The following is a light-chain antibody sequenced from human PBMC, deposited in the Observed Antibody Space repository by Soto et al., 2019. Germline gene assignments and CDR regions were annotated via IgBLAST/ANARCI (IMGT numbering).Light chain of an antibody. J-gene: IGKJ4*01. CDR1: QSVSSY. CDR2: DAS. V-gene: IGKV3-11*01. Sequence: PGERATLSCRASQSVSSYLAWYQQKPGQAPRLLIYDASNRATGIPARFSGSGSGTDFTLTISSLEPEDFALYFCQQRHSWPLTFGGGTKVDIK. CDR3: QQRHSWPLT.